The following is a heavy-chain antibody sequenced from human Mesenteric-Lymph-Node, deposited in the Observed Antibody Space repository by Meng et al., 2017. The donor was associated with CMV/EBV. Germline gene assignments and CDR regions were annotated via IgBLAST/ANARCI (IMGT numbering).Heavy chain of an antibody. CDR2: INAGNGNT. V-gene: IGHV1-3*01. CDR3: ARGSSTWYEVPIDY. CDR1: GFTFTTYA. J-gene: IGHJ4*02. Sequence: SGFTFTTYAIQWVRQAPGQRLEWMGWINAGNGNTKYSQKFQGRVTITRDTSASTAYMDLTSLRSEDTAVYFCARGSSTWYEVPIDYWGQGTLVTVSS. D-gene: IGHD6-13*01.